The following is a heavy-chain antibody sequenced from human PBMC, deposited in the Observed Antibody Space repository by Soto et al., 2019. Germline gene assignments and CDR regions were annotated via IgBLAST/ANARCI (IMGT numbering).Heavy chain of an antibody. D-gene: IGHD3-22*01. Sequence: GASVKVSCKASGGTFSSYAISWVRQAPGQGLAWMGGIIPIFGTANYPQRFQGRVTVTADESTSTAYMELSSLRSEDTAVYYCASAPHYYDSSGYFTPSSYFDYWGQGTLVTVSS. CDR1: GGTFSSYA. CDR2: IIPIFGTA. J-gene: IGHJ4*02. V-gene: IGHV1-69*13. CDR3: ASAPHYYDSSGYFTPSSYFDY.